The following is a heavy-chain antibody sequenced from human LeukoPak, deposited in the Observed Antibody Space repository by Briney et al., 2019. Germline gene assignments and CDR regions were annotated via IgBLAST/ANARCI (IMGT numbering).Heavy chain of an antibody. CDR1: GYTFTSYG. Sequence: ASVKVSCKASGYTFTSYGISWVRQAPGQGLEWMGWISAYNGNTNYAQKLQGRVTMTTDTSTSTAYMELRSLRSDDTAVYYCARPPHYSSGWYYFDYWGQGTLVTVSS. V-gene: IGHV1-18*01. D-gene: IGHD6-19*01. J-gene: IGHJ4*02. CDR2: ISAYNGNT. CDR3: ARPPHYSSGWYYFDY.